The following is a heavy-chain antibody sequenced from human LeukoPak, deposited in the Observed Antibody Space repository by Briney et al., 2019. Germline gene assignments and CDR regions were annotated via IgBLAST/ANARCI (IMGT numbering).Heavy chain of an antibody. CDR3: ARDAAAADAFDI. D-gene: IGHD6-13*01. CDR2: ISSSSSSYI. Sequence: PGGSLRLSCAASGFTFSSYSMNWVRQAPGKGLEWVSSISSSSSSYIYYADSVKGRFTISRDNAKNSLYLQMNSLRAEDTAVYYCARDAAAADAFDIWGQGTMVTVSS. CDR1: GFTFSSYS. V-gene: IGHV3-21*01. J-gene: IGHJ3*02.